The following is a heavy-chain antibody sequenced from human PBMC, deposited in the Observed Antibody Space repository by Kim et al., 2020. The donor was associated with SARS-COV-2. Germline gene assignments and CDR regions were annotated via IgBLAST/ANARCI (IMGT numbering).Heavy chain of an antibody. Sequence: ASVKVSCKASGYTFTSYYMHWVRQAPGQGLEWMGIINPSGGSTSYAQKFQGRVTMTRDTSTSTVYMELSSLRSEDTAVYYCAREVDLAAADSYNWFDPWGQGTLVTVSS. CDR3: AREVDLAAADSYNWFDP. V-gene: IGHV1-46*01. J-gene: IGHJ5*02. CDR2: INPSGGST. CDR1: GYTFTSYY. D-gene: IGHD6-13*01.